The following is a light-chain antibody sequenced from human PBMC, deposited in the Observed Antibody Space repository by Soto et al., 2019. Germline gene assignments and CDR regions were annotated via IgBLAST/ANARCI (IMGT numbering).Light chain of an antibody. CDR1: QGISSW. CDR2: AAS. V-gene: IGKV1D-16*01. J-gene: IGKJ5*01. CDR3: QEYDASPIT. Sequence: DIQMTQSPFTLSASVGDRVTITCRASQGISSWLAWYQQKPGKAPNLLIYAASSLQSGVPSRFSGSGSGTDFTLTITRLEPEDFAVYYCQEYDASPITFGLGTRLEI.